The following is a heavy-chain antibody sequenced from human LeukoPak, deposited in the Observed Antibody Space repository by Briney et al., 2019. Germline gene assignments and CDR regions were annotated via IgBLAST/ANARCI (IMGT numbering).Heavy chain of an antibody. J-gene: IGHJ4*02. D-gene: IGHD3-10*01. Sequence: SETLSLTCTVSGYSISSGYYWGWIRQPPGKGLEWIGSIYHSGSTYYNPSLKSRVTISVDTSKNQFSLKLSSVTAADTAVYYCAKGSGSYSYPFDYWGQGTLVTVSS. CDR2: IYHSGST. CDR1: GYSISSGYY. V-gene: IGHV4-38-2*02. CDR3: AKGSGSYSYPFDY.